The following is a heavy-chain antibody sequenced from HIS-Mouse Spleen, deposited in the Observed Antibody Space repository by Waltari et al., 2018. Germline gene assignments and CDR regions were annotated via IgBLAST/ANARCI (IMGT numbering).Heavy chain of an antibody. Sequence: QVQLQESGPGLAKPSETLSLPCTVPGGAISSYYWTWIRQPPGKGLEWIGYIYYSGSTNYNPSLKSRVTISVDTSKNQFSLKLSSVTAADTAVYYCARAGFLEWFDYWGQGTLVTVSS. V-gene: IGHV4-59*01. D-gene: IGHD3-3*01. J-gene: IGHJ4*02. CDR3: ARAGFLEWFDY. CDR1: GGAISSYY. CDR2: IYYSGST.